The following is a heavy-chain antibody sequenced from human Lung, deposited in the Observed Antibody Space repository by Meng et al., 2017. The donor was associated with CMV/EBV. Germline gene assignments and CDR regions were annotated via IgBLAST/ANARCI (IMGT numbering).Heavy chain of an antibody. V-gene: IGHV4-31*03. J-gene: IGHJ4*02. CDR1: GGSIGSGGYY. CDR2: IYYTGST. CDR3: AREAGRDGYATPKFDY. D-gene: IGHD5-24*01. Sequence: VQLHWPGPGLVKPSQTLSLSCTVSGGSIGSGGYYWSWIRQHPGKGLEWIGYIYYTGSTFYNPSLKSRVTISVDTSKNQFSLKLIPATAADTAVYYCAREAGRDGYATPKFDYWGQGTLVTVSS.